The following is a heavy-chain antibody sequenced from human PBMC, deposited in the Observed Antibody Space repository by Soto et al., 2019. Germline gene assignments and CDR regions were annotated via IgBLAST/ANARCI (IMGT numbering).Heavy chain of an antibody. CDR2: ISYDGSNK. V-gene: IGHV3-30*18. Sequence: GGSLRLSCAASGFTFSSYGRHWVRQAPGKGLEWVAVISYDGSNKYYADSVKGRFTISRDNSKNTLYLQMNSLRAEDTAVYYCAKEVEDIVVVVAAQPDAFDIWGQGTMVTVSS. CDR1: GFTFSSYG. J-gene: IGHJ3*02. D-gene: IGHD2-15*01. CDR3: AKEVEDIVVVVAAQPDAFDI.